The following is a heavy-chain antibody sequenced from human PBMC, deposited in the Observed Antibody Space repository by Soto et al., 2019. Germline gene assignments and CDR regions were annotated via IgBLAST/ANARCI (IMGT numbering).Heavy chain of an antibody. J-gene: IGHJ4*02. V-gene: IGHV4-59*08. CDR3: ARHKVTFGGVIVDQVDY. CDR1: GGSISSYY. Sequence: PSETLSLTCTVSGGSISSYYWSWIRQPPGKGLEWIGYIYYSGSTNYNPSLKSRVTISVDTSKNQFSLKLSSVTAADTAVYYCARHKVTFGGVIVDQVDYWGQGTLVTVSS. CDR2: IYYSGST. D-gene: IGHD3-16*02.